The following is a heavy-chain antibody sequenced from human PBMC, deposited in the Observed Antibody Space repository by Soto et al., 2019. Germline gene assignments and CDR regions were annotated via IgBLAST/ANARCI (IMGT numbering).Heavy chain of an antibody. CDR1: GGSISSSSYY. D-gene: IGHD2-15*01. CDR3: ASLYCSGGSCYQLIDY. CDR2: IYYSGST. Sequence: SETLSLTCTVSGGSISSSSYYWGWIRQPPGKGLEWIGSIYYSGSTYYNPSLKSRVTISVDTSKNQFSLKLSSVTAADTAVYYCASLYCSGGSCYQLIDYWGRGTLVTVSS. J-gene: IGHJ4*02. V-gene: IGHV4-39*01.